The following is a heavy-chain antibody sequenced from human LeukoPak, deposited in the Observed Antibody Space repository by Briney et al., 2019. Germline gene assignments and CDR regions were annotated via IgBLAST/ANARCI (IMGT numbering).Heavy chain of an antibody. CDR1: GYTFTSYY. J-gene: IGHJ4*02. Sequence: ASVTVSCTASGYTFTSYYMHWVRQATGQGLEWMGIINPSGGSTSYAQKFQGRVTMTRETSTSTVYMDLSSLRSEDTAVYYCARGQYYYDSSGYFDYWGQGTLVTVSS. V-gene: IGHV1-46*01. CDR3: ARGQYYYDSSGYFDY. D-gene: IGHD3-22*01. CDR2: INPSGGST.